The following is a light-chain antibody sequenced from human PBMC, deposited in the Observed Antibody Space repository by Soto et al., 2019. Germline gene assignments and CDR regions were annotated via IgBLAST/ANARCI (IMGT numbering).Light chain of an antibody. Sequence: DMQMTQSPSTLSASVGDRVTITCRAIQSISSWLAWYQQKPGKAPNLLIYKASTLESGVPSRFSGSGSETEFTLTISSLQPDDFATYYCQQYNSYSQWTFGQGTKVDIK. CDR1: QSISSW. CDR2: KAS. V-gene: IGKV1-5*03. CDR3: QQYNSYSQWT. J-gene: IGKJ1*01.